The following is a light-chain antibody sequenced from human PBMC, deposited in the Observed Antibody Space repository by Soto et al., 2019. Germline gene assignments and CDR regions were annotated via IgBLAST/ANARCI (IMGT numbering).Light chain of an antibody. J-gene: IGKJ1*01. CDR3: QQYGSSPWT. V-gene: IGKV3-20*01. CDR2: GAS. Sequence: EIVLTQSPGTLSLSPGERATLSCSASQSVSSSYFAWYQQKPGQAPRLLIYGASSRATGIPDRFSGSGSGTDFTLTISRLEPEDFAVYYCQQYGSSPWTFGQGTNVEIK. CDR1: QSVSSSY.